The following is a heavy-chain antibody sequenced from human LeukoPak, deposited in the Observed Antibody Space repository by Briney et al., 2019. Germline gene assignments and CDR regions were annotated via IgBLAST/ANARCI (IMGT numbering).Heavy chain of an antibody. J-gene: IGHJ4*02. CDR1: GFTFSSYS. CDR2: ISSSSSYI. D-gene: IGHD5-18*01. CDR3: ARAESYGHGDYFDY. Sequence: PGGSLRLSCAASGFTFSSYSMNWVRQAPGKGLEWVSSISSSSSYIYYADSVKGRFTISRDNAKNSLYLQMNSLRAEDTAVYYCARAESYGHGDYFDYWGQGTLVTVSS. V-gene: IGHV3-21*01.